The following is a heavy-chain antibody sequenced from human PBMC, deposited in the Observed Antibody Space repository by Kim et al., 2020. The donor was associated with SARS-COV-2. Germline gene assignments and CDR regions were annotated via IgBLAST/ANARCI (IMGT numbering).Heavy chain of an antibody. CDR3: AKSSAFCWVGKGLSTFDL. CDR2: ISDGGGIP. D-gene: IGHD3-9*01. V-gene: IGHV3-30*18. Sequence: GGSLRLSCGASGFTFNNYAMHWVRQAPGKGLEWVAGISDGGGIPIYADSVKGHFTVSRDWSNNTLYLQMRSLRPEDTALYYCAKSSAFCWVGKGLSTFDLWGRGTQVTVSS. CDR1: GFTFNNYA. J-gene: IGHJ6*01.